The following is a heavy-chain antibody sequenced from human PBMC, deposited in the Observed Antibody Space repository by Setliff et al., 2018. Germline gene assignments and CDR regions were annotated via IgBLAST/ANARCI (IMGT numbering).Heavy chain of an antibody. CDR1: GFNFITYG. J-gene: IGHJ4*02. Sequence: VKVSCKTSGFNFITYGFSWVRQAPGQGLEWMGWISPYYGSTNYAQKFQGRVTMTTDTSATTVYMELKSLRSDDTAVYYCVRSSAPQVVLAADFDFWGQGTPVTVSS. CDR3: VRSSAPQVVLAADFDF. V-gene: IGHV1-18*01. CDR2: ISPYYGST. D-gene: IGHD6-19*01.